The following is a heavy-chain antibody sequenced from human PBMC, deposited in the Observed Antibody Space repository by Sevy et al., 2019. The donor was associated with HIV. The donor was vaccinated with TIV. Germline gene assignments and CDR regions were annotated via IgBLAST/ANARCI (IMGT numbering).Heavy chain of an antibody. D-gene: IGHD4-17*01. Sequence: GGSLRLSCAASGFTFSSYGMHWVHQAPGKGLEWVAVISYDGSNKYYADSVKGRFTISRDNSKNTLYLQMNSLRAEDTAVYYCAKDNYGDYVNWFDPWGQGTLVTVSS. CDR3: AKDNYGDYVNWFDP. CDR1: GFTFSSYG. CDR2: ISYDGSNK. V-gene: IGHV3-30*18. J-gene: IGHJ5*02.